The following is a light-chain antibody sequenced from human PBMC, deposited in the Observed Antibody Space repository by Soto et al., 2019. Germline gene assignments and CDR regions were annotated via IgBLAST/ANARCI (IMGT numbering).Light chain of an antibody. V-gene: IGKV3-20*01. CDR3: QQYGNSPIT. Sequence: NVLSQSPGTLSLSQGERATLSCRASQRLPSTNLAWYQQKPGQAPRLLMYGASSRATGIPDRFSGSGSGTDFTLTISRLEPEDFAVYFCQQYGNSPITFGQGARLEI. CDR2: GAS. CDR1: QRLPSTN. J-gene: IGKJ5*01.